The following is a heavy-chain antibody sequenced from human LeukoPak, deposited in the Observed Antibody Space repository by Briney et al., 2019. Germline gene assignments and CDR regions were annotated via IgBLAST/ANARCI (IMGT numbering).Heavy chain of an antibody. CDR1: GGSVSGSFY. CDR2: IHYSGST. D-gene: IGHD5-18*01. V-gene: IGHV4-61*01. J-gene: IGHJ6*02. CDR3: ASDRRGDSYGSTYGMDV. Sequence: KPSETLSLTCSVSGGSVSGSFYWGWIRQPPGEGLEGIGYIHYSGSTDYNPSLKSRVIISVDTSKSQFSLNLSSVTAADTAVYDCASDRRGDSYGSTYGMDVWGQGTTVTVSS.